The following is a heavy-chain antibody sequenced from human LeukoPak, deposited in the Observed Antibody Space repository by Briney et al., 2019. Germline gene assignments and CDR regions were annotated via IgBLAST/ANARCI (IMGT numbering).Heavy chain of an antibody. V-gene: IGHV4-59*01. D-gene: IGHD1-26*01. Sequence: SETLSLPFTVPGGSISSYYWSWIRPPPGKGLEWIGYIYYSGSTNYNPSLKSRVTISVDTSKNQFSLKLSSVTAADTAVYYCASVVGAIHDAFDIWGQGTMVTVSS. CDR2: IYYSGST. CDR1: GGSISSYY. CDR3: ASVVGAIHDAFDI. J-gene: IGHJ3*02.